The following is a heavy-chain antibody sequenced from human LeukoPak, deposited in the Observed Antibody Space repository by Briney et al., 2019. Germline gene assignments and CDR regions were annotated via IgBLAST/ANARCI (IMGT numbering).Heavy chain of an antibody. D-gene: IGHD3-3*01. CDR2: ITHRGST. CDR1: GGSFSDYY. V-gene: IGHV4-34*01. CDR3: ARGLSLRIGYLQHPHRRHMDV. J-gene: IGHJ6*03. Sequence: SETLSLTCAVYGGSFSDYYWTWLRQSPGKGLEWIGEITHRGSTTYNPSLKSRVIMSVDMSKNQFSLKLTSVTAADTGVYYCARGLSLRIGYLQHPHRRHMDVWGKGATVIVSS.